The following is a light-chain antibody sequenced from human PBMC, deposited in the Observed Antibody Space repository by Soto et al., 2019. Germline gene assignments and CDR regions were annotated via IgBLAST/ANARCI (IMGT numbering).Light chain of an antibody. CDR2: DVS. CDR3: CSYAGNSRVV. Sequence: QSALTQPRSVSGSPGQSVTISCTGTSSDVGNYNYVSWYQQYPGKAPKLKIYDVSQRPSGVPDRFSGSKSGNTASLTISGLQAEDEADYYCCSYAGNSRVVFGGGTKLTVI. V-gene: IGLV2-11*01. J-gene: IGLJ2*01. CDR1: SSDVGNYNY.